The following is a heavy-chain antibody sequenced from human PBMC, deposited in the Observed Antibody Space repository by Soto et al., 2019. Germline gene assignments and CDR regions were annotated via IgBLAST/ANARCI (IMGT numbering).Heavy chain of an antibody. V-gene: IGHV4-59*01. CDR2: IYYSGST. CDR3: ARGGSNFDWLLPFDY. CDR1: GASISSYY. D-gene: IGHD3-9*01. J-gene: IGHJ4*02. Sequence: SATLSLTFIVSGASISSYYWSWIRQPPGKGLEWIGYIYYSGSTNYNPSLKSRVTISVDTSKNQFSLKLSSVTAADTAVYYCARGGSNFDWLLPFDYWGQGTLVTVSS.